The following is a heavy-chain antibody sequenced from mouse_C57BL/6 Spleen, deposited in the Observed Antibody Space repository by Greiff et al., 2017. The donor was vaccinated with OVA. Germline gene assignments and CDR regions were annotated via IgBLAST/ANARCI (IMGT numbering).Heavy chain of an antibody. CDR3: AGLSLDY. CDR2: IRYDGSN. Sequence: EVQLQESGPGLVKPSPSLSLTCSVTGYSITSGYYWNWIRKFPGNKLEWMGYIRYDGSNNYNPYLKNRISITRDTSENHFVLKLNSVTTEDTATYYCAGLSLDYWGQGTTVTVSS. CDR1: GYSITSGYY. V-gene: IGHV3-6*01. D-gene: IGHD6-1*01. J-gene: IGHJ2*01.